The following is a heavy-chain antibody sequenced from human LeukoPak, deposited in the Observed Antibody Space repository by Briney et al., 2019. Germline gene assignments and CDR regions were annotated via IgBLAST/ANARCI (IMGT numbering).Heavy chain of an antibody. CDR1: GGSISSSSYY. J-gene: IGHJ4*02. Sequence: SETLSLTCAVSGGSISSSSYYWGWIRQPPGKGLEWIGSIYYSGSTYYNPSLKSRVTISVDTSKNQFSLRLGSVTAADTAVYYCARAYSGSPSLWDYWGQGALVTVSS. V-gene: IGHV4-39*01. CDR3: ARAYSGSPSLWDY. CDR2: IYYSGST. D-gene: IGHD1-26*01.